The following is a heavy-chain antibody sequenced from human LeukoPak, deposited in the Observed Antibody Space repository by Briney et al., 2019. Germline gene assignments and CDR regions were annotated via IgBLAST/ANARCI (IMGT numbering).Heavy chain of an antibody. CDR2: IYYSGST. D-gene: IGHD6-19*01. CDR3: ARDAGGWYYFDY. CDR1: GVSISSYY. Sequence: SETLSLTCTVSGVSISSYYWSWIRQPPGKGLEWIGYIYYSGSTNYNPSLKSRVTISVDTSKNQFSLKLSSVTAADTAVYYCARDAGGWYYFDYWGQGTLVTVSS. V-gene: IGHV4-59*01. J-gene: IGHJ4*02.